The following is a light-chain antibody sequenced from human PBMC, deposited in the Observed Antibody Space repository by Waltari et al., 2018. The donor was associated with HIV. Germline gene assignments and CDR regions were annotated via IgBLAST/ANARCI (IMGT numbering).Light chain of an antibody. J-gene: IGLJ2*01. Sequence: QSALTQPASVSGSPGQSITISCTGTSSDVGGYNYVSWYQQPPGKAPKLMIYDVSNRPAGVSNRFSGSNSGNTASLTISGLQAEDEADYYCSSYTISSTLVFGGGTKLTVL. CDR2: DVS. CDR3: SSYTISSTLV. CDR1: SSDVGGYNY. V-gene: IGLV2-14*01.